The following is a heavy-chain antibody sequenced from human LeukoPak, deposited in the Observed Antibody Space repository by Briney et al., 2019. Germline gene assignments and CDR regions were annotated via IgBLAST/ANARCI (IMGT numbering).Heavy chain of an antibody. J-gene: IGHJ4*02. V-gene: IGHV3-30-3*01. CDR3: ARDLIRVDY. Sequence: GGSLRLSCAASGFTFSSYAMHWVRQAPGKGLEWVAVISYDGGNKYYADSVEGRFTISRDNSKNTLYLQMNSLRAEDTAVYYCARDLIRVDYWGQGTLVTVSS. CDR1: GFTFSSYA. CDR2: ISYDGGNK.